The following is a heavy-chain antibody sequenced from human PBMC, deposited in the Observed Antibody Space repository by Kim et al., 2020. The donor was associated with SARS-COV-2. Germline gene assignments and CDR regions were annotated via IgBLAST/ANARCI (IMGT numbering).Heavy chain of an antibody. D-gene: IGHD3-10*01. V-gene: IGHV4-34*01. CDR2: INHSGST. J-gene: IGHJ5*02. CDR1: GGSFSGYY. Sequence: SETLSLTCAVYGGSFSGYYWSWIRQPPGKGLEWIGEINHSGSTNYNQPLKSRVTISVDTSKNQFSLMLSSVTAADTAVYYCARGDYYGSGSYLNWFDTWGQGTLVTVSS. CDR3: ARGDYYGSGSYLNWFDT.